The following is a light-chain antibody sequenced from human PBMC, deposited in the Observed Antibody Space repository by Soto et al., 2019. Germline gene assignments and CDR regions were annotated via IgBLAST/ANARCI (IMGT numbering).Light chain of an antibody. J-gene: IGLJ3*02. CDR2: STD. Sequence: QAVVTQEPSFSVSPGGTVTLTCGLNSGSVTKSYSPSWYQQTPGQAPRTVVYSTDSRSSVVPDRFSGSIVGNKAALTIKGAQEDDEYDYDWVLYFSSGIAMFGGGTKLTVL. CDR3: VLYFSSGIAM. V-gene: IGLV8-61*01. CDR1: SGSVTKSYS.